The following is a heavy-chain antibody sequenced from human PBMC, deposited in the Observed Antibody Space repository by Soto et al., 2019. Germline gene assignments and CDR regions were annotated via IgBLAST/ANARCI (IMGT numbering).Heavy chain of an antibody. CDR2: IVGSGSNT. J-gene: IGHJ4*02. V-gene: IGHV3-23*01. CDR1: GFPISSYA. CDR3: AKGTAPAY. Sequence: PGGSLRLSCTASGFPISSYAMSWVRQAPGKGLEWVSSIVGSGSNTYYADSVKGRFTISRDNSKNTLFLQMSSLRAEDTAVYYCAKGTAPAYWGQGTLVTVSS.